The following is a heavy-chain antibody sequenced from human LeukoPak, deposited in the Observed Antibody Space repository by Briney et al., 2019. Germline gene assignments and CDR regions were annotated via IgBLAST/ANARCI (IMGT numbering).Heavy chain of an antibody. V-gene: IGHV3-30*18. Sequence: PGGSLRLSCAASGFTFDDYTMHWVRQAPGKGLEWVAVISYDGSNKYYADSVKGRFTISRDNSKNTLYLQMNSLRAEDTAVYYCAKDKVSTVTVWGLFDYWGQGTLVTVSS. CDR3: AKDKVSTVTVWGLFDY. J-gene: IGHJ4*02. CDR1: GFTFDDYT. CDR2: ISYDGSNK. D-gene: IGHD4-17*01.